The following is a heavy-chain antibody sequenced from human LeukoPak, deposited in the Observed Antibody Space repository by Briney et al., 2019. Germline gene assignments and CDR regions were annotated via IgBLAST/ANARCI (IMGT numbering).Heavy chain of an antibody. D-gene: IGHD6-19*01. CDR1: GYTFTGYC. CDR2: INPNSGGT. CDR3: AGGGLSGQLDY. Sequence: GASVKVSCKASGYTFTGYCMHWVRQAPGQGLEWMGWINPNSGGTNSAQKFQGRVTMTRDTSISTAYMELSRLRSDDTGVYYCAGGGLSGQLDYWGQGTLVTVSS. V-gene: IGHV1-2*02. J-gene: IGHJ4*02.